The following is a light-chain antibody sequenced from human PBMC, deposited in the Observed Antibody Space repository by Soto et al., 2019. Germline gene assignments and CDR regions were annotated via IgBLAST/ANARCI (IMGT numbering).Light chain of an antibody. CDR2: DDS. J-gene: IGKJ1*01. CDR3: KQYNTHWT. Sequence: DIQMTQSPSTLSASVGYRVTITCRASQSVSSGLAWYQQKPGKDPKILIYDDSNLENGVQSRFSASGSGTEFTLTISNLQPEDFATYFCKQYNTHWTFGKGNQVAIK. CDR1: QSVSSG. V-gene: IGKV1-5*01.